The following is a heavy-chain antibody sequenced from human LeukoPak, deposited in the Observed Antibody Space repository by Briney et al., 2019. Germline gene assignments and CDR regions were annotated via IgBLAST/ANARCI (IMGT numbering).Heavy chain of an antibody. CDR3: ARRQGTTLSFDY. D-gene: IGHD1-1*01. CDR2: INAHHGNT. CDR1: LYTSTIYG. V-gene: IGHV1-18*01. J-gene: IGHJ4*02. Sequence: SVNASCKASLYTSTIYGFSCGRHAPRQGLEWMGWINAHHGNTHYAQKLQGRVTMTTDTSTSTAYMELRSLRFDDTAVYYCARRQGTTLSFDYWGQGTLVTVSS.